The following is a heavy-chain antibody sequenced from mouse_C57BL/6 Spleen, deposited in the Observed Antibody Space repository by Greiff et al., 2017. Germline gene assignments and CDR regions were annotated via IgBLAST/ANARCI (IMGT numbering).Heavy chain of an antibody. Sequence: EVQLQESGPELVKPGASVKISCKASGYSFTDYNMNWVKQSNGKSLEWIGVINPNYGTTSYNQKFKGKATLTVDQSSSTAYMQLNSLTAEDSAVYYCARYYYYGSREMDYWGQVTSVPFSS. J-gene: IGHJ4*01. D-gene: IGHD1-1*01. CDR2: INPNYGTT. V-gene: IGHV1-39*01. CDR3: ARYYYYGSREMDY. CDR1: GYSFTDYN.